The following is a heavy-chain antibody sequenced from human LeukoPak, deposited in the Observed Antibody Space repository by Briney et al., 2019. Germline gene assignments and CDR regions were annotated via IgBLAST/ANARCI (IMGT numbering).Heavy chain of an antibody. V-gene: IGHV1-8*01. CDR3: ARGKSLNYYYYGMDV. Sequence: ASVKVSCKASGYTFTSYDINWVRQATGQGLEWMGWMNPNSGNTGYAQKFQGRVTVTRNTSISTAYMELSSLRSEDTAVYYCARGKSLNYYYYGMDVWGQGTTVTVSS. CDR2: MNPNSGNT. J-gene: IGHJ6*02. CDR1: GYTFTSYD.